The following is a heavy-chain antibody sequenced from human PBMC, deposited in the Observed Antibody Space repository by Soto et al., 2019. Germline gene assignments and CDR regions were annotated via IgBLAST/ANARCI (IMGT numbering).Heavy chain of an antibody. D-gene: IGHD5-12*01. CDR2: ISWNSGSI. CDR3: AKTGNAQDPYIVATIPFDY. J-gene: IGHJ4*02. Sequence: GGSLRLSCAASGFTFDDYAMHWVRQAPGKGLEWVSGISWNSGSIGYADSVKGRFTISRDNAKNSLYLQMNSLRAEDTALYYCAKTGNAQDPYIVATIPFDYWGQGTLVTVSS. CDR1: GFTFDDYA. V-gene: IGHV3-9*01.